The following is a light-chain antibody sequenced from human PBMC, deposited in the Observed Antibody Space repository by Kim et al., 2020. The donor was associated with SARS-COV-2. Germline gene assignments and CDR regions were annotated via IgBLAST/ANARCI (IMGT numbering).Light chain of an antibody. V-gene: IGLV6-57*03. CDR2: EDD. Sequence: GKTVTVSGTRSSGSIDGNYVLWYQQRPGGVPTTVIYEDDQRPSGVSDRFSGSIDNASNAASLTFSGLGAEEEADYYCQSYNRDNVLFGGGTKVTVL. CDR3: QSYNRDNVL. J-gene: IGLJ2*01. CDR1: SGSIDGNY.